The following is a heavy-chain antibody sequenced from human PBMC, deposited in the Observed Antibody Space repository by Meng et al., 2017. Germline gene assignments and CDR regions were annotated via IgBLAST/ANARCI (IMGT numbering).Heavy chain of an antibody. V-gene: IGHV4-39*07. CDR3: AREPNVDY. CDR1: GGSISSSSYY. CDR2: IYYSGST. J-gene: IGHJ4*02. Sequence: SETLSLTCTVSGGSISSSSYYWGWIRQPPGKGLVWIGRIYYSGSTYSNPSLKSRVTISVDTSKNQFSLKLRSVTAADPAVDYCAREPNVDYWGQGTLVTVSS.